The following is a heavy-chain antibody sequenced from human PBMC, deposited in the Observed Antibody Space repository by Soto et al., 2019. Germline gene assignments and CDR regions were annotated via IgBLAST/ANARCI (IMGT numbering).Heavy chain of an antibody. D-gene: IGHD2-2*01. J-gene: IGHJ4*02. Sequence: SETLSLTCTVSGGSVSSDSYYWSWIRQPPGKGLEWIGYIYYSGSTNYNPSLKSRITISGDTSKNQFSLKLSSVTAADTAVYYCARVNYCSSSSCYWLDYWCQGTLVTVSS. CDR2: IYYSGST. V-gene: IGHV4-61*01. CDR3: ARVNYCSSSSCYWLDY. CDR1: GGSVSSDSYY.